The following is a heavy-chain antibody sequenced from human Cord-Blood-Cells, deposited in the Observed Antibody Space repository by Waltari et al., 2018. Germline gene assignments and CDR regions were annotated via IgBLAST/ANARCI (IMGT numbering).Heavy chain of an antibody. CDR2: VYSGGSK. J-gene: IGHJ6*02. CDR3: ARVPDYYDSSGYYYYYGMDV. V-gene: IGHV3-53*01. CDR1: GFTVSSNY. D-gene: IGHD3-22*01. Sequence: EVQLVESGGGLIQPGGSLRLSCAASGFTVSSNYMSWVLQAPGQGLEWVSVVYSGGSKYYAYTVKGRFTISRDNSKNTLYLQMNSLRAEYTAVYYCARVPDYYDSSGYYYYYGMDVWGQGTTVTVSS.